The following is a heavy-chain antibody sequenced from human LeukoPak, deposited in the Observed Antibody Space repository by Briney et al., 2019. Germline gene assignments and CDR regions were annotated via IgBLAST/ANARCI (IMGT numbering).Heavy chain of an antibody. D-gene: IGHD6-13*01. CDR3: ARQSTSSWYDY. J-gene: IGHJ4*02. V-gene: IGHV4-38-2*01. CDR1: VYSISSGYY. Sequence: SETLSLTCAVSVYSISSGYYWGWIRQPPGKGLEWIGSIYHSGNTYYNPSIKSRVTISVDTSKNQFSLKLSSVTGADTAVYYCARQSTSSWYDYWGQGTLVTVSS. CDR2: IYHSGNT.